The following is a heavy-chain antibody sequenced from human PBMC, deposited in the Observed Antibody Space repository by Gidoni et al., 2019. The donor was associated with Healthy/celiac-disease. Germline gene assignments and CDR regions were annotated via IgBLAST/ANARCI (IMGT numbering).Heavy chain of an antibody. CDR3: TSPGRGGIIGGPLNN. V-gene: IGHV3-73*02. D-gene: IGHD2-15*01. CDR2: IRSKANSYAT. J-gene: IGHJ4*02. Sequence: EVQLVESGGGLFQPGGSLHLSCAASGFTFRGSAMHWVRQASGKGLEWVGRIRSKANSYATAYAASVKGRFTISRDDSKNTAYLQMNSLKTEDTAVYYCTSPGRGGIIGGPLNNWGQGTLVTVSS. CDR1: GFTFRGSA.